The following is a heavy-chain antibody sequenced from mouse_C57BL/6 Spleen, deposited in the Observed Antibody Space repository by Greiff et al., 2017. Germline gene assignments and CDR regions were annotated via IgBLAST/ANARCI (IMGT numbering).Heavy chain of an antibody. J-gene: IGHJ3*01. CDR2: IHPNSGST. Sequence: QVQLQQPGAELVKPGASVKLSCKASGYTFTSYWMHWVKQRPGQGLEWIGMIHPNSGSTNYNEKFKSKATLTVDKSSSTAYMQLSSLTSVDSAVYYCAREEIYYCGGSPPWFAYWGQGTLVTVSA. CDR3: AREEIYYCGGSPPWFAY. CDR1: GYTFTSYW. V-gene: IGHV1-64*01. D-gene: IGHD1-1*01.